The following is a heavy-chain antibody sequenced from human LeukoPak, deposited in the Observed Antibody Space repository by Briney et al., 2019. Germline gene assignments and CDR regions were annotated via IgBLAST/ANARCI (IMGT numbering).Heavy chain of an antibody. Sequence: GGSLRLSCAASGFTFSSFGIHWVRQAPGEGLEWVAFIRYDGSNKYYADSVKGRFTISRDNSKNTVYLQMNSLRAEDTAVYYCAKDPLTFGELWYYFDHWGQGTLVTVSS. D-gene: IGHD3-10*01. CDR2: IRYDGSNK. J-gene: IGHJ4*02. CDR1: GFTFSSFG. CDR3: AKDPLTFGELWYYFDH. V-gene: IGHV3-30*02.